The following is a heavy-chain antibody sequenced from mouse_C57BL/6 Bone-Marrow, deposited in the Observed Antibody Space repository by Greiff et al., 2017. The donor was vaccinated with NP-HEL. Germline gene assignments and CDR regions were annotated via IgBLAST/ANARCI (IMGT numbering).Heavy chain of an antibody. J-gene: IGHJ3*01. D-gene: IGHD2-4*01. CDR3: TTADYDVWFAY. Sequence: EVMLVESGAELVRPGASVKLSCTASGFNIKDDYMHWVKQRPEQGLEWIGWIDPENGDTEYASKFQGKATITADTSSNTADLQLSSLTSEDTAVYYCTTADYDVWFAYWGQGTLVTVSA. CDR1: GFNIKDDY. CDR2: IDPENGDT. V-gene: IGHV14-4*01.